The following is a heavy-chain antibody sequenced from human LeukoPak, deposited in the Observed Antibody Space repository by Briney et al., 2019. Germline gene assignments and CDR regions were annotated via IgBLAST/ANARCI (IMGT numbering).Heavy chain of an antibody. CDR2: ISSSSSYI. CDR3: ARDRSLDY. Sequence: GGSLRLSCAASGFTFSNYAMTWVRQAPGKGLEWVSSISSSSSYIYYADSVKGRFTISRDNAKNSLYLQMNSLRAEDTAVYYCARDRSLDYWGQGTLVTVSS. CDR1: GFTFSNYA. J-gene: IGHJ4*02. V-gene: IGHV3-21*01.